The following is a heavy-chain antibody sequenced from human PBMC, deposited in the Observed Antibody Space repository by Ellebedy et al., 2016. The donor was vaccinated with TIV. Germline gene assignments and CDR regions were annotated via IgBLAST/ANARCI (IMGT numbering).Heavy chain of an antibody. D-gene: IGHD1-26*01. V-gene: IGHV1-69*05. Sequence: AASVKVSCKASGGTFSSYAISWVRQAPGQGLEWMGGIIPIFGTANYAQKFQGRLTMTRDTSTSTFYMELGSLRSEDTAVYYCARGGRYSGSYNFDHWGQGSLVTVSS. J-gene: IGHJ4*02. CDR2: IIPIFGTA. CDR3: ARGGRYSGSYNFDH. CDR1: GGTFSSYA.